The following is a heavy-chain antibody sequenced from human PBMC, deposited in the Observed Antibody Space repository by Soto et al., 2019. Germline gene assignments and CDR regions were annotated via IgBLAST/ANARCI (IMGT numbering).Heavy chain of an antibody. CDR3: AGASESPYFYYGLNV. V-gene: IGHV3-21*01. CDR2: ISSSSSYI. CDR1: GFTFSSYS. Sequence: PGGSLRLSCAASGFTFSSYSMNWVRQAPGKGLEWVSSISSSSSYIYYADSVKGRFTISRDNAKNSLYLQMNSLRVEDTATYYCAGASESPYFYYGLNVWGQGTTVTVSS. J-gene: IGHJ6*02. D-gene: IGHD6-19*01.